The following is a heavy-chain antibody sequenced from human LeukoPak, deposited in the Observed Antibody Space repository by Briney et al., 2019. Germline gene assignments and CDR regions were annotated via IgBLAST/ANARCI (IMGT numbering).Heavy chain of an antibody. CDR3: ASLRSDSSGYYNLRIDY. Sequence: PGGSLRLSCAASGFTFSSYWMSWVRQAPGKGLEWVANIKQDGSKKSYVDSVKGRFTISRDNAKNSLYLQMNSLRAEDTAVYYCASLRSDSSGYYNLRIDYWGQGTLVTVSS. V-gene: IGHV3-7*03. CDR2: IKQDGSKK. D-gene: IGHD3-22*01. J-gene: IGHJ4*02. CDR1: GFTFSSYW.